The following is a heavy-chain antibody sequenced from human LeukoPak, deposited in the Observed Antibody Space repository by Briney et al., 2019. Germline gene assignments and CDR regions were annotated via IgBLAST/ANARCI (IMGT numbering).Heavy chain of an antibody. V-gene: IGHV3-33*08. CDR1: GFTFSSYG. CDR3: ARNVNHWNHVDS. Sequence: GGSLRLSCAASGFTFSSYGMHWVRQAPGKGLEWVTFIYNDGSQEFYADSVKGRFTMSRDNSKNTLYLQMNSLRDEDTAIYYCARNVNHWNHVDSWGQGTLVTVSS. J-gene: IGHJ4*02. D-gene: IGHD1-1*01. CDR2: IYNDGSQE.